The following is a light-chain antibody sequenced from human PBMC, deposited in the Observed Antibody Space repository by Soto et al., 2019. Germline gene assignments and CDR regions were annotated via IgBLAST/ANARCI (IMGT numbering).Light chain of an antibody. Sequence: QPVLTQSPSASASLGASVTLTCTLSSGHDNYSIAWHQQQPEKGPRYLLKLNTDGSHNKGDGIPDRVSGSSCGAERYLTITPLQSEDEADYYCQTWGTGPVICGGGTKLTVL. J-gene: IGLJ2*01. CDR3: QTWGTGPVI. CDR1: SGHDNYS. CDR2: LNTDGSH. V-gene: IGLV4-69*01.